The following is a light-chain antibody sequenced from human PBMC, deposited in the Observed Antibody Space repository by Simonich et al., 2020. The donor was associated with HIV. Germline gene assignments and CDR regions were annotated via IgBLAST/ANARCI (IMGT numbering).Light chain of an antibody. CDR1: QSVSSGY. V-gene: IGKV3D-20*01. J-gene: IGKJ5*01. Sequence: EIVLTQSPGTLSLSPGERATLSCRASQSVSSGYLAGYQQKPGLAPSLLIYDASSRATGIPDRFSGIGSGTDFTLTISRLEPEDFAVYYCQQYGRSPPITFGQGTRLEIK. CDR2: DAS. CDR3: QQYGRSPPIT.